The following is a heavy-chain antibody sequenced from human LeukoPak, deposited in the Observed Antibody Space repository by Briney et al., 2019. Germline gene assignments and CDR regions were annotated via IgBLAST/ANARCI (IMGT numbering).Heavy chain of an antibody. J-gene: IGHJ4*02. CDR2: ISGSGGST. D-gene: IGHD3-3*01. CDR1: GFTFSSYA. V-gene: IGHV3-23*01. CDR3: ASLSPYYDFWSGYYTGYFDY. Sequence: GGSLRLSCAASGFTFSSYAMSWVRQAPGKGLEWVSAISGSGGSTYYADSVKGRFTISRDNAKNSLYLQMNSLRAEDTAVYYCASLSPYYDFWSGYYTGYFDYWGQGTLVTVSS.